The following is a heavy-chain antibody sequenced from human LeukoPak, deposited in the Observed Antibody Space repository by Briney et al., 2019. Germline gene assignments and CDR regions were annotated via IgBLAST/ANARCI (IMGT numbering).Heavy chain of an antibody. D-gene: IGHD4/OR15-4a*01. CDR2: IIPILGIA. J-gene: IGHJ5*02. V-gene: IGHV1-69*04. Sequence: SVKVSCKASGGTFSSYAISWVRQAPGQGLEWMGRIIPILGIANYAQKFQGRVTITADKSTSTAYMELSSLRSDDTAVYYCARQGGPNFPTFDPWGQGTLVTVSS. CDR3: ARQGGPNFPTFDP. CDR1: GGTFSSYA.